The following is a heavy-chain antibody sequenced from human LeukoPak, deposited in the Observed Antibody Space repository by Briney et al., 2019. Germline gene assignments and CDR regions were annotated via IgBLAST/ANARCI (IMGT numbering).Heavy chain of an antibody. CDR2: VHLSGAT. Sequence: SETLSLTCTVSDGSISSYYWSWIRQPPGKGLEWIGEVHLSGATNYNPSLESRVSMSIDKSKNHLSLEVTSVTAADTAIYYCTRESGAFSPFGFWGQGTLLTVSS. CDR3: TRESGAFSPFGF. V-gene: IGHV4-59*12. J-gene: IGHJ4*02. D-gene: IGHD1-26*01. CDR1: DGSISSYY.